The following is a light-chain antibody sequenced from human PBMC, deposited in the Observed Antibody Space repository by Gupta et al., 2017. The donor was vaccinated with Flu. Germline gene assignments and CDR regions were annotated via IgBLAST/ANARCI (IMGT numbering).Light chain of an antibody. CDR3: QASDSSTGV. Sequence: SYELTQPPPVSVAPRQTASITCSRDRFGEKFAFWYQQKPGQSPVLVIYQDTKRPLWIPERFSGSDSGTTATLTSRRTQAMDDADYYCQASDSSTGVFGTGTKVTVL. J-gene: IGLJ1*01. V-gene: IGLV3-1*01. CDR1: RFGEKF. CDR2: QDT.